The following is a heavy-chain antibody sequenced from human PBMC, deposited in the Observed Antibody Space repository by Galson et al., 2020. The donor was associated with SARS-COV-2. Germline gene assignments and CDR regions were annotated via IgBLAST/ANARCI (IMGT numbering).Heavy chain of an antibody. CDR1: GFTVSSHY. V-gene: IGHV3-53*01. J-gene: IGHJ6*02. Sequence: GESLKISCAVSGFTVSSHYMSWVRQAPGKGLEWVALIYTGGTTSHTESVRGRFTVSRDTSKNTLNLQMNSLRADDTAVYYCARDSFSGGWTNYYYYALDVWGQGTTVTVSS. CDR3: ARDSFSGGWTNYYYYALDV. CDR2: IYTGGTT. D-gene: IGHD6-19*01.